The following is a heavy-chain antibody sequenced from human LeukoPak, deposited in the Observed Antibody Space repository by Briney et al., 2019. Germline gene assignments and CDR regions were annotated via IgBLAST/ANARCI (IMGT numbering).Heavy chain of an antibody. CDR1: GGTFTSYA. CDR2: IIPIFGTA. CDR3: ASPYYYGSGSYYAFDP. J-gene: IGHJ5*02. D-gene: IGHD3-10*01. Sequence: TVKVSCKASGGTFTSYAISWVRQAPGQGLEWMGGIIPIFGTANYAQKFQGRVTITADKSTSTAYMELSSLRSEDTAVYYCASPYYYGSGSYYAFDPGGQGTLVTVPS. V-gene: IGHV1-69*06.